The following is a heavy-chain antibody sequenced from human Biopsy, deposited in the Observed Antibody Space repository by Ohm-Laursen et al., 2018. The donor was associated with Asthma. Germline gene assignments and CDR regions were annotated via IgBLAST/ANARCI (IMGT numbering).Heavy chain of an antibody. Sequence: SSVKVSCNVSGGSFSNFAFSWVRQAPGHGLEWMGTILTKFDITSYAEKFQGRVTITADKSTSTTYMELSRLRSEDTAVYYCARSYDTDSYPVLVLDYWGQGTLVTVSS. D-gene: IGHD3-22*01. V-gene: IGHV1-69*04. CDR3: ARSYDTDSYPVLVLDY. CDR1: GGSFSNFA. CDR2: ILTKFDIT. J-gene: IGHJ4*02.